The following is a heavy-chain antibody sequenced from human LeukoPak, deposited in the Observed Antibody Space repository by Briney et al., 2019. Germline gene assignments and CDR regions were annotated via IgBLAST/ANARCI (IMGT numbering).Heavy chain of an antibody. CDR2: IIPIFGTA. J-gene: IGHJ3*02. D-gene: IGHD5-18*01. Sequence: SVKVSCKASGGTFSSYAISWVRQAPGQGLEWMGGIIPIFGTANYAQKFQGRVTITADESTSTAYMELSSLRSEDTAVYYCCGYSYGPHAFDIRGQGTMVTVSS. V-gene: IGHV1-69*13. CDR1: GGTFSSYA. CDR3: CGYSYGPHAFDI.